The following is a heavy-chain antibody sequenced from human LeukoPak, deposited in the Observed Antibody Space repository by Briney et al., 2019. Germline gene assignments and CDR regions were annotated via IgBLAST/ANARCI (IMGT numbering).Heavy chain of an antibody. J-gene: IGHJ4*02. CDR2: INHSGST. CDR1: GGSFSDYY. D-gene: IGHD3-22*01. Sequence: SETLSLTCAVYGGSFSDYYWSWIRQPPGKGLEWIGEINHSGSTNYNPSLKSRVTISVDTSKNQFSLKLSSVTAADTAVYYCARYDSSGYYPDYWGQGTLVTVSS. V-gene: IGHV4-34*01. CDR3: ARYDSSGYYPDY.